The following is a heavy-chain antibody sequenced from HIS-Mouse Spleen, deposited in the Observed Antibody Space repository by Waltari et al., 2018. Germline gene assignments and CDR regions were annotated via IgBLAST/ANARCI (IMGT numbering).Heavy chain of an antibody. Sequence: QVQLQQWGAGLLKPSETLSLTCAVYGGSFSGYYWSWIRQPPGTGLEWIGEINHSGSTNYNPSLKSRVTISVDTSKNQFSLKLSSVTAADTAVYYCARGHPYYYDSSGYYSSGQGTLVTVSS. D-gene: IGHD3-22*01. J-gene: IGHJ4*02. V-gene: IGHV4-34*01. CDR2: INHSGST. CDR3: ARGHPYYYDSSGYYS. CDR1: GGSFSGYY.